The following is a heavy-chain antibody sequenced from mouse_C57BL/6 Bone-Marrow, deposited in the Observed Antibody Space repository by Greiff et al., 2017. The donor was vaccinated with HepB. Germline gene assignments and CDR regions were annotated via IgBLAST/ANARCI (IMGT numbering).Heavy chain of an antibody. J-gene: IGHJ1*03. D-gene: IGHD1-1*02. CDR1: GLDFSRYW. V-gene: IGHV4-1*01. CDR2: INPDSSTI. Sequence: AAEGLDFSRYWMSWVRRAPGKGLEWIGEINPDSSTIHYAPSLKDKFIISRDNAKNTLYLQMSKVRSEDTALYYCAYGLPYWYFDVWGTGTTVTVSS. CDR3: AYGLPYWYFDV.